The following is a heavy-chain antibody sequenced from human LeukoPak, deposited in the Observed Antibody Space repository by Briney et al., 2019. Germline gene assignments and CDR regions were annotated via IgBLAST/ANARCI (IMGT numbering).Heavy chain of an antibody. CDR2: ISYSGST. Sequence: PSETLSLTCSVSGGSISSTTYYWGWIRQPPGKGLEWIGSISYSGSTYYNPSLKSRVTISIDTSKNQFSLKLTSVTAADTAVYFCARQLYVSGSYYAPMDVWGKGTTVMISS. D-gene: IGHD3-10*01. J-gene: IGHJ6*03. V-gene: IGHV4-39*01. CDR3: ARQLYVSGSYYAPMDV. CDR1: GGSISSTTYY.